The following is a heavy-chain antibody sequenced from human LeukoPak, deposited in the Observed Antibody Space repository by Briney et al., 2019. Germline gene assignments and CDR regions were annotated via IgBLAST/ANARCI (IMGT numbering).Heavy chain of an antibody. V-gene: IGHV4-34*01. Sequence: SETLSLTCVVYGGSFSGYYWSWIRQPPGKGLEWIGEINHSGSTNYNPSLKSRVTISVDTSKNQFSLKLSSVTAADTAVYYCAAEHEPGIAPSWGQGTLVTVSS. J-gene: IGHJ5*02. CDR3: AAEHEPGIAPS. CDR2: INHSGST. D-gene: IGHD6-13*01. CDR1: GGSFSGYY.